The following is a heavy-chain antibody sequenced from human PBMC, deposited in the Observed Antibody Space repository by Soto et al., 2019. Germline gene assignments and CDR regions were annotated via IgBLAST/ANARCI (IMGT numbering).Heavy chain of an antibody. J-gene: IGHJ6*02. CDR2: ISAYNGNT. Sequence: DSVKVSCKASGYTFTSYGISWVRQAPGQGLEWMGWISAYNGNTNYAHKLQGRVTMTTDTSTSTAYMELRSLRSDDTAVYYCARDSGGQQWLVRSVYYYYGMDVWGQGTTVTVSS. V-gene: IGHV1-18*01. D-gene: IGHD6-19*01. CDR1: GYTFTSYG. CDR3: ARDSGGQQWLVRSVYYYYGMDV.